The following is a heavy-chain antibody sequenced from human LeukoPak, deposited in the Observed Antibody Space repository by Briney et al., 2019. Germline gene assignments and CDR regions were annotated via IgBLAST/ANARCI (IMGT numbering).Heavy chain of an antibody. J-gene: IGHJ4*02. CDR2: ITSSSFNI. V-gene: IGHV3-21*01. CDR1: GFTFSSYT. CDR3: ARISCSGGTCYYYFDY. D-gene: IGHD2-15*01. Sequence: GGSLRLSCAASGFTFSSYTMNWVRQAPGKGLEWVSSITSSSFNIYYADSVRGRFTISRDNAKTSLYLQMNSLRAEDTAVYYCARISCSGGTCYYYFDYWGQGTLVTVSP.